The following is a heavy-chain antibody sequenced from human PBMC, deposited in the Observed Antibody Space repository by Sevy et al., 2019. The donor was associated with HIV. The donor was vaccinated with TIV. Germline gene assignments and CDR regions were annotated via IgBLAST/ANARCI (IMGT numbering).Heavy chain of an antibody. V-gene: IGHV3-33*01. Sequence: GGSLRLSCAVSGFTFSSYGMHWVRQAPGKGLEWVAGIWYDESNKYYADSVKGRFTISRDNSKNTLYLQMNSLRAGDTAVYYCARDGEYCTNGVCSWGLFDYWGQGTLVTVSS. CDR1: GFTFSSYG. D-gene: IGHD2-8*01. CDR3: ARDGEYCTNGVCSWGLFDY. CDR2: IWYDESNK. J-gene: IGHJ4*02.